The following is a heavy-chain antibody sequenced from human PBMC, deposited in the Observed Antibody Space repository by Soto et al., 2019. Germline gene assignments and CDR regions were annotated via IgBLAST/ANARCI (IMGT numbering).Heavy chain of an antibody. CDR3: ASVLPYSYYYDSSGYYHDAFDI. J-gene: IGHJ3*02. D-gene: IGHD3-22*01. CDR2: ISAYNGNT. CDR1: GYTFTSYG. V-gene: IGHV1-18*01. Sequence: ASVKVSCKASGYTFTSYGISWVRQAPGQGLEWMGWISAYNGNTNYAQKFQGRVTITADESTSTAYMELSSLRSEDTAVYYCASVLPYSYYYDSSGYYHDAFDIWGQGTMVTVSS.